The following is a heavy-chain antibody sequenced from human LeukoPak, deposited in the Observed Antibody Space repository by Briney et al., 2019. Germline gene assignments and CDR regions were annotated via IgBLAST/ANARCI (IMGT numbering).Heavy chain of an antibody. CDR1: GFTFSSYE. V-gene: IGHV3-48*03. D-gene: IGHD5-12*01. J-gene: IGHJ4*02. CDR3: ARGSGYRGYDFDY. CDR2: ISSSGSTR. Sequence: GGSLRLSCAGSGFTFSSYEMNWVRQAPGKGLGWVSYISSSGSTRYYADSVKGRFTISRDNPKNSLYLQMNSLRAEDTAVYYCARGSGYRGYDFDYWGQGTLVTVSS.